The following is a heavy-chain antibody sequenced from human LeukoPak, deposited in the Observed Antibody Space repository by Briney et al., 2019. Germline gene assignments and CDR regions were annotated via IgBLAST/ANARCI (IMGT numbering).Heavy chain of an antibody. CDR2: ISGSGGST. CDR3: AKDLNFKYYDYDWGSHRALDY. V-gene: IGHV3-23*01. J-gene: IGHJ4*02. CDR1: GFTFSSYA. Sequence: GGSLRLSCAASGFTFSSYAMSWVRQAPGKGLEWVSAISGSGGSTYYADSVKGRFTISRDNSKNTLYLQMNSLRAEDTAVYYCAKDLNFKYYDYDWGSHRALDYWGQGTLVTVSS. D-gene: IGHD3-16*02.